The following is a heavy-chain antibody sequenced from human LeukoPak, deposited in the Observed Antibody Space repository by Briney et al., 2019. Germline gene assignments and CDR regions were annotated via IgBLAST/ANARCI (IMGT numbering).Heavy chain of an antibody. CDR3: ARDLSGVTGYTYGRGIDY. V-gene: IGHV3-48*03. CDR1: GFTFSSYE. CDR2: ISSFGSTI. J-gene: IGHJ4*02. Sequence: PGGSLRLSCAASGFTFSSYEMNWVRQAPGKGLEWVSYISSFGSTIYYADSVKGRFTISRDNAKTSLYLQMNSLRAEDTAVYYCARDLSGVTGYTYGRGIDYWGQGTLVTVSS. D-gene: IGHD5-18*01.